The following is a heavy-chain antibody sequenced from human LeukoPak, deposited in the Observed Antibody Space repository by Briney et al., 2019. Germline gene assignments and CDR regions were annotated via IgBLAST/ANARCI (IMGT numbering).Heavy chain of an antibody. Sequence: ASVKVSCKASGYTFTGYYMHWVRQAPGQGLEWMGWINPNSGNTGYAQKFQGRVTMTRNTSISTAYMELSSLRSEDTAVYYCARVARVGYDSSGYYSGWGQGTLVTVSS. CDR1: GYTFTGYY. V-gene: IGHV1-8*02. CDR2: INPNSGNT. D-gene: IGHD3-22*01. CDR3: ARVARVGYDSSGYYSG. J-gene: IGHJ4*02.